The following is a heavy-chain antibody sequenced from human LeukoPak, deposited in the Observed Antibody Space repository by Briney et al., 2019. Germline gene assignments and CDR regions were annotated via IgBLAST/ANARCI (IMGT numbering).Heavy chain of an antibody. V-gene: IGHV4-59*08. CDR1: GGSISSYY. D-gene: IGHD1-14*01. CDR2: IYYRGST. CDR3: ARHVTGYYFDS. J-gene: IGHJ4*02. Sequence: PSETLPLTCTVSGGSISSYYWSWIRQPPGKGLEWIGYIYYRGSTNYNPSLKSRVTISVDTSKNQFSLKLSSVTAADTAVYYCARHVTGYYFDSWGQGTLVTVSS.